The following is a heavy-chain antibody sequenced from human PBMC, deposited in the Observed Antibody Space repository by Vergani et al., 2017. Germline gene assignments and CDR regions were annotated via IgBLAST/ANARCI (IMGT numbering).Heavy chain of an antibody. CDR2: IYPGDSDT. CDR3: ARRTGGSSNDY. CDR1: GYTFTNYA. D-gene: IGHD2-15*01. V-gene: IGHV5-51*01. Sequence: VQLVESGAEVKKPGASVKVSCKASGYTFTNYAISWVRQMPGKGLEWMGIIYPGDSDTRYSPSFQGQVTISADKSISTAYLQWSSLKASDTAMYYCARRTGGSSNDYWGQGTLVTVSS. J-gene: IGHJ4*02.